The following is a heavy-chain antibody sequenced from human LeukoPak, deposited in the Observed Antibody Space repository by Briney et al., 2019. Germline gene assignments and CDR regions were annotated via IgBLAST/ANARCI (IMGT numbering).Heavy chain of an antibody. CDR2: ISAYNGNT. CDR1: GYTFTSYG. V-gene: IGHV1-18*01. J-gene: IGHJ4*02. CDR3: AAGRESHYYDSSGYSGY. D-gene: IGHD3-22*01. Sequence: GASVKASCKASGYTFTSYGISWVRQAPGQGLEWMGWISAYNGNTNYAQKLQGRVTMTTDTSTSTAYMELRSLRSDDTAVYYCAAGRESHYYDSSGYSGYWGQGTLVTVSS.